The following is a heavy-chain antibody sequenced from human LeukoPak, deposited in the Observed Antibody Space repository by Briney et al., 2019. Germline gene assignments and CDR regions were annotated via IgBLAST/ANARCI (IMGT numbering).Heavy chain of an antibody. CDR2: IYTSGST. D-gene: IGHD3-22*01. V-gene: IGHV4-4*07. CDR3: ARAYYDTSGYPGWYFDL. Sequence: SETLSLTCTVSGDSISSYYWSWIRQPAGKGLQWIGRIYTSGSTNYNPSLKSRVTMSVDTPKNQFSLKLTSVTAADTAVYYCARAYYDTSGYPGWYFDLWGRGTLVTVSS. CDR1: GDSISSYY. J-gene: IGHJ2*01.